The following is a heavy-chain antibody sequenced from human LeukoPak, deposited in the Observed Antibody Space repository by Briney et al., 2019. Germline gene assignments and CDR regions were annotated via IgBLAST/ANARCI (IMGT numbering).Heavy chain of an antibody. CDR2: IYYSGST. Sequence: SETLSLTCTVSGGSNSSYYWSWIRQPPGKGLEWIGYIYYSGSTNYNPSLKSRVTISVDTSKNQFSLKLSSVTAADTAVYYCARHVEGRFDPWGQGTLVTVSS. CDR3: ARHVEGRFDP. CDR1: GGSNSSYY. J-gene: IGHJ5*02. V-gene: IGHV4-59*08. D-gene: IGHD2-21*01.